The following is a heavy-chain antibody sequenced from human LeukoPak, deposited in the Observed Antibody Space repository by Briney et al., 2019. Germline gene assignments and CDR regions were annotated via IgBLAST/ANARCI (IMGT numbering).Heavy chain of an antibody. Sequence: SETLSLTCTVSDGSISSYYWSWIRQPPGKGLEWIGYIYYRGSTNYNPSLKSRVTISVDTSKNQFSLKLSSVTAADTAVYYCARRDRYCSGGSCYGVFDPWGQGTLVTVSS. D-gene: IGHD2-15*01. J-gene: IGHJ5*02. CDR2: IYYRGST. CDR1: DGSISSYY. V-gene: IGHV4-59*01. CDR3: ARRDRYCSGGSCYGVFDP.